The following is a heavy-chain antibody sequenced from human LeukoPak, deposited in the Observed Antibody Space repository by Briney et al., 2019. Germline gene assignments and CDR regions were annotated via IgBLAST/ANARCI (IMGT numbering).Heavy chain of an antibody. CDR2: ISSGSGTI. J-gene: IGHJ4*02. Sequence: LTGGSLRLSCAASGFTFSSHSMNWVRQAPGKGLEWVSYISSGSGTIYYADSVKGRFTIARDDAKNSLYLQMSSLRDEDTAVYYCAREAIKDYWGQGTLVTVSS. CDR1: GFTFSSHS. V-gene: IGHV3-48*02. CDR3: AREAIKDY.